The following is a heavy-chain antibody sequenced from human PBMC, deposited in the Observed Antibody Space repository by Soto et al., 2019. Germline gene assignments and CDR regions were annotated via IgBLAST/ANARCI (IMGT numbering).Heavy chain of an antibody. CDR2: IYYSGST. J-gene: IGHJ6*03. V-gene: IGHV4-59*08. Sequence: SETLSLTCTVSGGSISSYYWSWIRQPPGKGLEWIGYIYYSGSTNYNPSLKSRVTISVDTSKNQFSLKLSSVTAADTAVYYCARGGRRLQHMDVWGKGSTVTVSS. CDR1: GGSISSYY. D-gene: IGHD1-1*01. CDR3: ARGGRRLQHMDV.